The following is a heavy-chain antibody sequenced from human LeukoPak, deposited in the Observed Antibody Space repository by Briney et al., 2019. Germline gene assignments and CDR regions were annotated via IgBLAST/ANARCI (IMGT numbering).Heavy chain of an antibody. V-gene: IGHV1-69*01. J-gene: IGHJ5*02. D-gene: IGHD6-13*01. CDR1: GGTFSSYA. Sequence: EASVKVSCKASGGTFSSYAISWVRQAPGQGLEWMGGIIPIFGTANYAQKFQGRVTITADESTSTAYMELSSLRSEDTAVYYCARTGSSWYEIGWFDPWGQGTLVTVSS. CDR3: ARTGSSWYEIGWFDP. CDR2: IIPIFGTA.